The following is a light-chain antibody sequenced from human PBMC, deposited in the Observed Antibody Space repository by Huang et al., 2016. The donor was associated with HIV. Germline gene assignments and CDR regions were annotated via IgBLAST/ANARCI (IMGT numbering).Light chain of an antibody. V-gene: IGKV1-39*01. CDR1: QNINSY. Sequence: DIQITQSPSSLSASVGDRVIITCRTSQNINSYLNWYQQKPGKAPKLLIYAASNLQSGVPSTFTGSGSGTDFTLTINSLQPEDSATYYCQQSAKTPRTFGLGTKLEI. CDR3: QQSAKTPRT. CDR2: AAS. J-gene: IGKJ2*01.